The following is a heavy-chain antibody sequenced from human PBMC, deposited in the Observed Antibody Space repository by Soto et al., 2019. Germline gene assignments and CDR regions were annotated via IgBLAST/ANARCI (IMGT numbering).Heavy chain of an antibody. J-gene: IGHJ4*02. CDR2: INHSGST. CDR1: GLSFSGYY. V-gene: IGHV4-34*01. Sequence: SETLSLTCAVYGLSFSGYYWSWIRQPPGKGLEWIGEINHSGSTNYNPSLKSRVTISVDTSKNQFSLKLSPVTAVDTAVYYCARAVDTAMVHLDYWGQGTLVTVS. D-gene: IGHD5-18*01. CDR3: ARAVDTAMVHLDY.